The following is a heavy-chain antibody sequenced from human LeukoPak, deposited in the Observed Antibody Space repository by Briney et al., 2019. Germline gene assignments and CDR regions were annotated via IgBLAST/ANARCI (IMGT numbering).Heavy chain of an antibody. J-gene: IGHJ3*02. CDR2: IKQDGSEK. CDR1: GFTFSSYW. D-gene: IGHD5-18*01. CDR3: ARELDTAMVTGYDAFDI. V-gene: IGHV3-7*01. Sequence: PGGSLRLSCAASGFTFSSYWMSWVRQAPGKGLEWVANIKQDGSEKYYVDSVKGRFTISRDNAKNSLYLQMNSLRAEDTAVYYCARELDTAMVTGYDAFDIWGQGTMATVSS.